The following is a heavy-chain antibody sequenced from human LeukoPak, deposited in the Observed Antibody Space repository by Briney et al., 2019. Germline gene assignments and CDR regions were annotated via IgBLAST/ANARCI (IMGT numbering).Heavy chain of an antibody. D-gene: IGHD2-2*01. CDR2: IFYNGGS. V-gene: IGHV4-31*03. CDR3: VRLTCSGSSCSGGGAFDV. J-gene: IGHJ3*01. Sequence: SETLSLTCSVSGDSMSSGGYLWTWMRQHPGKGLEWIWYIFYNGGSYYSPSLQSRLTISVDTSQKQFSLKMSSVTAADTAVYYCVRLTCSGSSCSGGGAFDVWGQGTVVTVSS. CDR1: GDSMSSGGYL.